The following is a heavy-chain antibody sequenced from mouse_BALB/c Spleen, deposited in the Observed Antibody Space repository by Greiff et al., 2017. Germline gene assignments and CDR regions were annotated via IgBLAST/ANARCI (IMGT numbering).Heavy chain of an antibody. D-gene: IGHD2-2*01. V-gene: IGHV5-4*02. CDR1: GFTFSDYY. Sequence: DVKLQESGGGLVKPGGSLKLSCAASGFTFSDYYMYWVRQTPEKRLEWVATISDGGSYTYYPDSVKGRFTISRDNAKNNLYLQMSSLKSEDTAMYYCAREGLSNWGQGTTLTVSS. CDR3: AREGLSN. CDR2: ISDGGSYT. J-gene: IGHJ2*01.